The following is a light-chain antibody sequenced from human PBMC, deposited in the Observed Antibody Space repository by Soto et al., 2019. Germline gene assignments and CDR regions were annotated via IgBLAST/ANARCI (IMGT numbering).Light chain of an antibody. J-gene: IGLJ2*01. CDR1: SSDFGRNY. CDR3: SSFSSNTLV. Sequence: QSALTQPASVSGSPGQSITISCTGASSDFGRNYVSWYQQQHPGKAPKLIIYDVSNRPSGFSNRFSGSKFDNTASLTISGLQPEDESDYYCSSFSSNTLVFGGGTKLTVL. V-gene: IGLV2-14*03. CDR2: DVS.